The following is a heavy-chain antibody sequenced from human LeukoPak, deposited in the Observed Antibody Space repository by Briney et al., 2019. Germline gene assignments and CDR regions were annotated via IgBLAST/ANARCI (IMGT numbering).Heavy chain of an antibody. Sequence: SETLSLTCAVSGYSISSGRYWGWIRQPPGKGLEWIGSVFHSGSTYCNPSLKSRVTISVDTSKNQFSLNLRSVTAADTDVYYCARSLSTAGIDYWGQGTLVTVSS. J-gene: IGHJ4*02. V-gene: IGHV4-38-2*01. CDR2: VFHSGST. D-gene: IGHD2-2*01. CDR1: GYSISSGRY. CDR3: ARSLSTAGIDY.